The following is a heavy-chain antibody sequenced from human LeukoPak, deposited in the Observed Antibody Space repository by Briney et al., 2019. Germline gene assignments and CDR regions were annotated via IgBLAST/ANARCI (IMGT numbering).Heavy chain of an antibody. Sequence: ASVKVSCKASGYTFTGYYMHWVRQAPGQGLEWMGWINPNSGGTNYAQKFQGRVTMTRDTSISTAYKELSRLRSDDTAVYYCARGLNRWRSGTDFDYWGQGTLVTVSS. CDR3: ARGLNRWRSGTDFDY. D-gene: IGHD3-10*01. J-gene: IGHJ4*02. V-gene: IGHV1-2*02. CDR2: INPNSGGT. CDR1: GYTFTGYY.